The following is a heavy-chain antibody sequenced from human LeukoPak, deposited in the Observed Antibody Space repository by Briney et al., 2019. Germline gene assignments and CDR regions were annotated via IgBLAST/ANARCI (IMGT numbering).Heavy chain of an antibody. CDR1: GGSFSGYY. CDR3: ARDQRSSSWPDAFDI. V-gene: IGHV4-31*11. J-gene: IGHJ3*02. Sequence: SETLSLTCAVYGGSFSGYYWSWIRQHPGKGLEWIGYIYYSGSTYYNPSLKSRVTISVDTSKNQFSLKLSSVTAADTAVYYCARDQRSSSWPDAFDIWGQGTMVTVSS. CDR2: IYYSGST. D-gene: IGHD6-13*01.